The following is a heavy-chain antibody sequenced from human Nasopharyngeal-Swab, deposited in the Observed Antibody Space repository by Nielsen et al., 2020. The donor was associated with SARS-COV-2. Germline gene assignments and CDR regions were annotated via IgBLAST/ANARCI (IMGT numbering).Heavy chain of an antibody. Sequence: ASAKVSCKPSGYTFTGYYMYWVRQAPRQGLEWMGIIHHRGGSATYAQRFQGKVTMTRDTSTSTGFMELSSLKSEDTAVYYCATDPYGSGSFLGYWGQGTLVTVSS. CDR1: GYTFTGYY. CDR3: ATDPYGSGSFLGY. D-gene: IGHD3-10*01. V-gene: IGHV1-46*01. J-gene: IGHJ4*02. CDR2: IHHRGGSA.